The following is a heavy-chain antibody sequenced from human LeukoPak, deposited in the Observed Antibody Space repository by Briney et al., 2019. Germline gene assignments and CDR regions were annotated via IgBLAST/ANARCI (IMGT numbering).Heavy chain of an antibody. CDR2: MNPNSGNI. V-gene: IGHV1-8*02. Sequence: ASAKVSCKASGYTFTSYGISWVRQATGQGLEWMGWMNPNSGNIGYAQKFQGRVTMTRNTSISTAYMELSSLRSEDTAVYYCAREPPYNGSPYYFDYWGQGTLVTVSS. CDR1: GYTFTSYG. D-gene: IGHD1-26*01. CDR3: AREPPYNGSPYYFDY. J-gene: IGHJ4*02.